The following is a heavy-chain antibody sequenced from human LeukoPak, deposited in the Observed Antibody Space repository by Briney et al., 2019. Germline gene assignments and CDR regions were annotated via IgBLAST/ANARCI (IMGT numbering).Heavy chain of an antibody. CDR3: ARGPTEGIVVVPAASTPYYYMDV. Sequence: GGSLRLSCAASGFTFSSNYMSWVRQAPGKGLEWVSVIYSGGSTYYADSVKGRFTISRDNSKNTLYLQMNSLRAEDTAVYYCARGPTEGIVVVPAASTPYYYMDVWGKGTTVTVSS. J-gene: IGHJ6*03. CDR1: GFTFSSNY. V-gene: IGHV3-53*01. D-gene: IGHD2-2*01. CDR2: IYSGGST.